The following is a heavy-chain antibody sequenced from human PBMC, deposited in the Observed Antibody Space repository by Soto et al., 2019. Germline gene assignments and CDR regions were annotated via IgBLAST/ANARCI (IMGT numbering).Heavy chain of an antibody. V-gene: IGHV3-73*01. CDR2: IRSKVNSYAT. D-gene: IGHD2-21*02. Sequence: PGGSLRLSCAASGFTFSGSAVHWVRQASGKGLEWVGRIRSKVNSYATTYAASVKGRFIISRDDSKNTAYLQMNSLKSDDTAVYYCTRHEAYCGGDGHKFDWFDPWSQGSLVTVSS. J-gene: IGHJ5*02. CDR1: GFTFSGSA. CDR3: TRHEAYCGGDGHKFDWFDP.